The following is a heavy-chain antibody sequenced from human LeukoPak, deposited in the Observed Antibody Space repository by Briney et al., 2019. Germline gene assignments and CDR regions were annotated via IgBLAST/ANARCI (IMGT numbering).Heavy chain of an antibody. V-gene: IGHV3-23*01. D-gene: IGHD1-7*01. CDR1: GFTFSSYA. CDR3: VKDLGGNYDY. Sequence: GGSLRLSCAASGFTFSSYAMSWVRQAPGKGLEWVSAISGSGGSTYYADSVKGRFTISRGNARNTLYLHMNSLRVDDTAVYYCVKDLGGNYDYWGQGTLVTVSS. J-gene: IGHJ4*02. CDR2: ISGSGGST.